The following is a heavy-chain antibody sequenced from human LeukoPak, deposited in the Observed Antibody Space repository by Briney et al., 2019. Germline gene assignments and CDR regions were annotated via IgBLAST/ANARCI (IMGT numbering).Heavy chain of an antibody. V-gene: IGHV4-59*01. Sequence: SETLSLTCTVSGGSITNYYWNWIRQTPGKGLEWIGYVFYSGSTNYNPSLKSRVTISVDTSKNQFSLKLTSVTAADTALYYCARDAVTYDAFDIWGQGTMVTVSS. CDR1: GGSITNYY. CDR2: VFYSGST. J-gene: IGHJ3*02. D-gene: IGHD2-21*02. CDR3: ARDAVTYDAFDI.